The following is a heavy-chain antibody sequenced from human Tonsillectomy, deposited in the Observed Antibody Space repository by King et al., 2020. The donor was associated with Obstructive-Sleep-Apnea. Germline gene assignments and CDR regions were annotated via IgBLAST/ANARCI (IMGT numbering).Heavy chain of an antibody. Sequence: VQLVESGGGLVQPGGSLRLSCAASGFTFSSYSMSWVRQAPGKGLECGSYMSSSSSAIYYADSVKCRFTISRDNAKNSLYTQMNSLRAEDTAVYYCARDRSLPGTVYGDYWGQGTLVTVSS. CDR3: ARDRSLPGTVYGDY. J-gene: IGHJ4*02. CDR1: GFTFSSYS. D-gene: IGHD3-9*01. CDR2: MSSSSSAI. V-gene: IGHV3-48*04.